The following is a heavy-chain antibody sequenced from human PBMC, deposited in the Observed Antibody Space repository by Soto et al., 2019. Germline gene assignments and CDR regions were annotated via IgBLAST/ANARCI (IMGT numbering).Heavy chain of an antibody. CDR1: GFTFDDYT. CDR2: ISWDGGST. D-gene: IGHD6-13*01. CDR3: AKDSIAAAGTGTQDYYYYGMDV. J-gene: IGHJ6*02. Sequence: GSLRVSCAASGFTFDDYTMHWVRQAPGKGLEWVSLISWDGGSTYYADSVKGRFTISRDNSKNSLYLQMNSLRTEDTALYYCAKDSIAAAGTGTQDYYYYGMDVWGQGTTVTVSS. V-gene: IGHV3-43*01.